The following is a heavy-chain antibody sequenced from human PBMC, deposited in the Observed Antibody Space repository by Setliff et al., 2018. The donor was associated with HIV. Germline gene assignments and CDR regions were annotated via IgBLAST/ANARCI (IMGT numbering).Heavy chain of an antibody. CDR3: AWGTQRPIDS. V-gene: IGHV1-69-2*01. CDR2: IDPDRGDT. D-gene: IGHD3-16*01. CDR1: GYTFPDYY. Sequence: ASVKVSCKVSGYTFPDYYIQWVRQAPGKGLEWMGLIDPDRGDTVYAEKFQGRVTITADRSIDIAYMKLSSLTSEDTAMYFCAWGTQRPIDSWGQGTLVTVSS. J-gene: IGHJ4*02.